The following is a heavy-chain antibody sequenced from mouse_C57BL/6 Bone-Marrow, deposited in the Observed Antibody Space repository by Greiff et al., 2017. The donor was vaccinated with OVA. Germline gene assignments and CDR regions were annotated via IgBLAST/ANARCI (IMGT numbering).Heavy chain of an antibody. CDR2: IYPGSGNT. CDR3: ASPYYLKGSTTVFITTGAMDY. V-gene: IGHV1-84*01. D-gene: IGHD1-1*01. Sequence: QVQLKQSGPELVKPGASVKISCKASGYTFTDYYINWVKQRPGQGLEWIGWIYPGSGNTKYNEKFKGKATLTVDTSSSTAYMQLSSLTSEDSAVYFCASPYYLKGSTTVFITTGAMDYWGQGTSVTVSS. CDR1: GYTFTDYY. J-gene: IGHJ4*01.